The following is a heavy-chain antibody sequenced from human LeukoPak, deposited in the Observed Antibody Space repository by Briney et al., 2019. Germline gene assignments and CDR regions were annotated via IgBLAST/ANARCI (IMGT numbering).Heavy chain of an antibody. CDR3: AKQWVDC. CDR2: ISESGENT. Sequence: PGGSLRLSCAASGFIFNSYAMNWVRQAPGRGLEWVSSISESGENTDYADSVKGRFTISRDNSQNTLYLQMNSLRADDTAVYYCAKQWVDCWGQGTLVTVSS. V-gene: IGHV3-23*01. J-gene: IGHJ4*02. D-gene: IGHD1-26*01. CDR1: GFIFNSYA.